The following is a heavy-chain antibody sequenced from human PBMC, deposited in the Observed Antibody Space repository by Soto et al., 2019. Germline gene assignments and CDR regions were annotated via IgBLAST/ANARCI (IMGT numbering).Heavy chain of an antibody. CDR3: AREKVAVAVYYYYYGMDV. D-gene: IGHD6-19*01. CDR1: GFSFTSYC. J-gene: IGHJ6*02. Sequence: GGSLRLSCAASGFSFTSYCMDWVRQAPGKGLEWVAMINEDGSEKYYVDSVKGRFTISRDNSKNTLYLQMNSLRAEDTAVYYCAREKVAVAVYYYYYGMDVWGQGTTVTVSS. V-gene: IGHV3-7*01. CDR2: INEDGSEK.